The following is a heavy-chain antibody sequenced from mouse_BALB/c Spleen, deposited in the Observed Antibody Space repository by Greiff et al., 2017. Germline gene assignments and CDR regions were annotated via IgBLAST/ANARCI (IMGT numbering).Heavy chain of an antibody. CDR2: ISYSGST. Sequence: EVQLVESGPGLVKPSQSLSLTCTVTGYSITSDYAWNWIRQFPGNKLEWMGYISYSGSTSCNPSLKSRISITRDTSKNQFFLQLNSVTTEDTATYYCARSPSTALDYWGQGTTLTVSS. CDR1: GYSITSDYA. CDR3: ARSPSTALDY. D-gene: IGHD1-2*01. J-gene: IGHJ2*01. V-gene: IGHV3-2*02.